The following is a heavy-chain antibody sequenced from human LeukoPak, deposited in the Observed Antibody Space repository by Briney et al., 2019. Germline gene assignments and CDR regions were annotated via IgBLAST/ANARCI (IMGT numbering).Heavy chain of an antibody. Sequence: GRSLRLSCAASGFTFITYGMHWVRQAPGKGLEWVAVIWSDGINRFYADSVRGRFIFSRDNSKNTLSLQMNNLRAEDTAVYYCVKERGPFNAFDIWGHGTMVTVSS. J-gene: IGHJ3*02. D-gene: IGHD3-3*02. CDR1: GFTFITYG. V-gene: IGHV3-33*06. CDR3: VKERGPFNAFDI. CDR2: IWSDGINR.